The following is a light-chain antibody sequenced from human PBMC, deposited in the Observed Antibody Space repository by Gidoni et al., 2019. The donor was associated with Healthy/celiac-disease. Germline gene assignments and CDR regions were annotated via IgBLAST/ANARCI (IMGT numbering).Light chain of an antibody. CDR2: GNS. J-gene: IGLJ3*02. CDR3: QSYDSSLSAWV. V-gene: IGLV1-40*01. CDR1: SSNIGAGYD. Sequence: QSVLTQPPSVSAAPGQRVTISCTGSSSNIGAGYDVHWYQQLPGTAPKLLIYGNSNRPSGVPDRFSGSKSGPSASLAITGLQAEDEADYYCQSYDSSLSAWVFGGETKLTVL.